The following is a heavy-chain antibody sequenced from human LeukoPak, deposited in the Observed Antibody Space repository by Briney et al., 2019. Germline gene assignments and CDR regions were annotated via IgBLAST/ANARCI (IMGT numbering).Heavy chain of an antibody. CDR2: ISSSGSTI. V-gene: IGHV3-11*01. D-gene: IGHD5-18*01. CDR3: ARDVDTAMVPAFDI. J-gene: IGHJ3*02. Sequence: GGSLRLSCAASGFTFSDYYMSWIRQAPGKGLEWVSYISSSGSTIYYADSVKGRFTISRDNAKNSLYLQMSSLRAEDTAVYYCARDVDTAMVPAFDIWGQGTMVTVSS. CDR1: GFTFSDYY.